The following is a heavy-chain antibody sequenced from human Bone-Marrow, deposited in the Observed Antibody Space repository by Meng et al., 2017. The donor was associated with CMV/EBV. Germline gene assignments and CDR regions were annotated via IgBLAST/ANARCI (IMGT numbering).Heavy chain of an antibody. D-gene: IGHD3-16*02. V-gene: IGHV4-34*01. Sequence: GSLGLSCAVYGGSFTGYFWTWIRQPPGKGLEWVGEINHSGNTDYNASLKSRLTISIDTSKNQFSLKLNSLTAADTAIYYCARGLPHTIFVIVPSHFDYWGQGTLVTVSS. CDR3: ARGLPHTIFVIVPSHFDY. CDR2: INHSGNT. J-gene: IGHJ4*02. CDR1: GGSFTGYF.